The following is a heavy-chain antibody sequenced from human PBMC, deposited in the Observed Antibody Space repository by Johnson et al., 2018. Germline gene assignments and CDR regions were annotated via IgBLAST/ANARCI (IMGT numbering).Heavy chain of an antibody. CDR1: GYSFSTHW. CDR3: ARSGDRDSHSFDI. D-gene: IGHD3-22*01. CDR2: IFPDDSDP. V-gene: IGHV5-51*01. Sequence: EVQLVESGAEVKKPGESLMISCKTSGYSFSTHWIAWVRQLPGKGREWMGIIFPDDSDPRYIPSFQGQVTISADKSINTAFLHWSSLKASDSAIYYCARSGDRDSHSFDIWGQGTLVRVSS. J-gene: IGHJ4*02.